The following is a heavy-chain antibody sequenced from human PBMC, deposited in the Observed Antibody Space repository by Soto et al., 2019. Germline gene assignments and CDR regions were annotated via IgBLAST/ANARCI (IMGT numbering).Heavy chain of an antibody. CDR3: AGDPVAASGTAFDI. CDR1: GGAISSSHW. J-gene: IGHJ3*02. Sequence: QVQLQESGPGLVRPSGTLSLTCSVSGGAISSSHWWSWVRQPPGKALEWIAEIYYNENTNYNPSLKSRATISVDKSKNQFSLNLIPVTAADTAMYYCAGDPVAASGTAFDIWGQGTMVTVSS. V-gene: IGHV4-4*02. CDR2: IYYNENT. D-gene: IGHD6-13*01.